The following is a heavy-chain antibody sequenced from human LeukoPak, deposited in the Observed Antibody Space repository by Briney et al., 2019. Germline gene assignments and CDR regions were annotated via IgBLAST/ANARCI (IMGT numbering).Heavy chain of an antibody. CDR3: ARDGGVAPHNWFDP. CDR1: GGSISSSSYY. J-gene: IGHJ5*02. CDR2: IYYSGST. Sequence: SETLSLTCTVSGGSISSSSYYWGWIRQPPGTGLEWIGSIYYSGSTYYNPSLKSRVTISVDTSKNQFSLKLSSVTAADTAVYYCARDGGVAPHNWFDPWGQGTLVTVSS. D-gene: IGHD2-8*02. V-gene: IGHV4-39*07.